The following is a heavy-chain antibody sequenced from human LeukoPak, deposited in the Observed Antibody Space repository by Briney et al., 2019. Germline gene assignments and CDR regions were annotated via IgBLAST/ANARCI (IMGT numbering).Heavy chain of an antibody. V-gene: IGHV4-39*01. J-gene: IGHJ2*01. Sequence: SETLSLTCSLSGGSISSSSYYWGWIRQPPGKGLEWIGSIYYSDAAYYNPSLKGRVAISIDTSKKQFSLKVSSVTAADTAVYYCARQTTVRPSSWYFDLWGRGTLVTVSS. D-gene: IGHD4-17*01. CDR3: ARQTTVRPSSWYFDL. CDR2: IYYSDAA. CDR1: GGSISSSSYY.